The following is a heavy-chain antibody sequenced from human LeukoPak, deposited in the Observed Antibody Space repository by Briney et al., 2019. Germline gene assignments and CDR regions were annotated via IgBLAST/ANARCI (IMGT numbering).Heavy chain of an antibody. CDR1: GGSISSGSYY. Sequence: SETLTLTCTVSGGSISSGSYYWSWIRQPAGKGLEWIGRIYTSGSTNYNPSLKSRVTISVDTSKNQFSLKLSSVTAADTAVYYCARDRGYCSGGSCYADAFDIWGQGTMVTVSS. CDR3: ARDRGYCSGGSCYADAFDI. V-gene: IGHV4-61*02. J-gene: IGHJ3*02. D-gene: IGHD2-15*01. CDR2: IYTSGST.